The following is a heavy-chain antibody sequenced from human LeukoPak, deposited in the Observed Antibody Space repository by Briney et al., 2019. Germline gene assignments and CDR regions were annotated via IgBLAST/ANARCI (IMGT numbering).Heavy chain of an antibody. CDR2: IWHDGSHK. Sequence: GGSLRLSCAASGFAFSTYAMHWVRQAPGQGLEWVALIWHDGSHKFYSNSVRGQFTISRDNSKNTVSLQMNNLRPEDTAVYYCASEIFGSGSYPDFWGQGSLVTVSS. CDR3: ASEIFGSGSYPDF. V-gene: IGHV3-33*01. CDR1: GFAFSTYA. D-gene: IGHD3-10*01. J-gene: IGHJ4*02.